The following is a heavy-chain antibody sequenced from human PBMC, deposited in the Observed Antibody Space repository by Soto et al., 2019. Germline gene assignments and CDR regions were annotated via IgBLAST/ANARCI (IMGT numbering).Heavy chain of an antibody. Sequence: PSETLSLTCAVSGGSFTSNNWWTWVRQPPGQGLEWIGEIYRTGSTNYNPSLKSRVTISLDKSENQFSPKVTSLTAADTAVYYCASRDPGTSVDYWGQGTLVTVS. CDR2: IYRTGST. CDR3: ASRDPGTSVDY. J-gene: IGHJ4*02. V-gene: IGHV4-4*02. CDR1: GGSFTSNNW. D-gene: IGHD1-7*01.